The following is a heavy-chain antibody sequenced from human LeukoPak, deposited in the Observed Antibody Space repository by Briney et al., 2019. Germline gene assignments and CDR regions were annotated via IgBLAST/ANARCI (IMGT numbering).Heavy chain of an antibody. D-gene: IGHD1-26*01. CDR1: GFTFRSYW. CDR3: AREVDSGAFDI. V-gene: IGHV3-74*01. CDR2: INTDGSNA. J-gene: IGHJ3*02. Sequence: GGSLRLSCAASGFTFRSYWMHWVRQAPGKGLVWVSRINTDGSNATYADSVKGRFTISRDNSKNTLYLQMNSLRAEDTAVYYCAREVDSGAFDIWGQGTMVTVSS.